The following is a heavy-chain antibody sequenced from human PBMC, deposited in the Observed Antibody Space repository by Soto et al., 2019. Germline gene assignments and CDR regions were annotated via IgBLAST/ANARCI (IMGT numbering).Heavy chain of an antibody. CDR1: GFTFSSFG. Sequence: QVLLVESGGGVVQPGRSLRLSCAVSGFTFSSFGMHWVRQAPGKGLEWVAVISDDGSSKHYADSLKGRFTISRDNSNNTLYLQMDSLGAEDTAVYYCAKDRWGDFGDLNLPGYWGQGTLVTVSS. CDR3: AKDRWGDFGDLNLPGY. V-gene: IGHV3-30*18. D-gene: IGHD4-17*01. J-gene: IGHJ4*02. CDR2: ISDDGSSK.